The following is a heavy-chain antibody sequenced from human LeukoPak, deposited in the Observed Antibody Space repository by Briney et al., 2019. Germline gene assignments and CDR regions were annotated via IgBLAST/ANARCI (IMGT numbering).Heavy chain of an antibody. J-gene: IGHJ2*01. CDR3: ARGYWNFGL. CDR1: GISFSNYW. CDR2: IKQDGSEK. V-gene: IGHV3-7*01. Sequence: PWGSLRLSCVASGISFSNYWMTWVRQAPGRGLEWVANIKQDGSEKNYVDSVKGRFTSSRDNAKNSLYLQMNRLRAEDTAVYYCARGYWNFGLWGRGTQVTVSS.